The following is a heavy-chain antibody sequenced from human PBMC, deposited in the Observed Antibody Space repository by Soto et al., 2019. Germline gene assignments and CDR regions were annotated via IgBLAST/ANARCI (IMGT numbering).Heavy chain of an antibody. CDR1: GFTFSSYG. D-gene: IGHD4-4*01. Sequence: VQLVESGGGVVQPGRSLRLSCAASGFTFSSYGMHWVRQAPGKGLEWVAVISYDGSNKYYADSVKGRFTISRDNSKNTLYLQMNSLRAEDTAVYYCAKDTDYTGYYFDYWGQGTLVTVSS. J-gene: IGHJ4*02. V-gene: IGHV3-30*18. CDR2: ISYDGSNK. CDR3: AKDTDYTGYYFDY.